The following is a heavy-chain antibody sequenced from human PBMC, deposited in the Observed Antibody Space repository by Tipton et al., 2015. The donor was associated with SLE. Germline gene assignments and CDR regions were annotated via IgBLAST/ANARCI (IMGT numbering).Heavy chain of an antibody. V-gene: IGHV3-48*03. J-gene: IGHJ4*02. D-gene: IGHD1-26*01. Sequence: SLRLSCAASGFTFSSYEMNWVRQAPGKGLEWISYISSSGTTIYYADSVKGRFTISRDNSKNTLYLQINSLRAEDTAFYYCARVMEVAATTDYWGQGTLVTVSS. CDR1: GFTFSSYE. CDR2: ISSSGTTI. CDR3: ARVMEVAATTDY.